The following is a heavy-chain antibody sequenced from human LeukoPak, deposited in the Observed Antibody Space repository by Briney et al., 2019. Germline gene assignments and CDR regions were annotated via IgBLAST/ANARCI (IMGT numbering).Heavy chain of an antibody. Sequence: GGSLRLSCAASGFTFSSYAMHWVRQAPGKGLDWVAFIRYDGSNEDYAGSVKGRFTISRDDSKDTLYLQMNSLRAEDTALYYCAKQKRAWSGYDPYDCWGQGTLVTVSS. CDR3: AKQKRAWSGYDPYDC. CDR2: IRYDGSNE. D-gene: IGHD5-12*01. V-gene: IGHV3-30*02. CDR1: GFTFSSYA. J-gene: IGHJ4*02.